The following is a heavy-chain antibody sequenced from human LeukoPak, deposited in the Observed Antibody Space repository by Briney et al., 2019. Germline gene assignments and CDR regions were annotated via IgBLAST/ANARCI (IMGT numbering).Heavy chain of an antibody. V-gene: IGHV4-34*01. Sequence: SETLSLTCAVYGGSFSGYYWSWIRQPPGKGLEWIGEINHSGSTNYNPSLKSRVTISVDTSKNQFSLKLSSVTAADTAVYYCARDVPAYYYDSSGYTDAFDIWGQGTMVTVSS. CDR3: ARDVPAYYYDSSGYTDAFDI. D-gene: IGHD3-22*01. CDR1: GGSFSGYY. J-gene: IGHJ3*02. CDR2: INHSGST.